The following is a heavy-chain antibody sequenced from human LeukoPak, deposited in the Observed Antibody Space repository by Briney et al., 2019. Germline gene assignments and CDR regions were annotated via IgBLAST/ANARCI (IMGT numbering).Heavy chain of an antibody. J-gene: IGHJ5*02. V-gene: IGHV1-69*13. D-gene: IGHD3-3*01. CDR1: GYTFTSYD. CDR3: ARCYYDFWSGYYTGNFDP. Sequence: SVKVSCKASGYTFTSYDINWVRQATGQGLEWMGGIIPIFGTANYAQKFQGRVTITADESTSTAYMELSSLRSDDTAVYYCARCYYDFWSGYYTGNFDPWGQGTLVTVSS. CDR2: IIPIFGTA.